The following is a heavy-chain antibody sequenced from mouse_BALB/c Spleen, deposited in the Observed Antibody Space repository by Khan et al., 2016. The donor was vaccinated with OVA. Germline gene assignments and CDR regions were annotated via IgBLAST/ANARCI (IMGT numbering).Heavy chain of an antibody. J-gene: IGHJ3*01. V-gene: IGHV1S81*02. CDR2: INPSNGRT. CDR3: VRYAVVPTEFAY. D-gene: IGHD2-2*01. CDR1: GYTFTSYW. Sequence: QVQLQQPGAELVKPGASVKLSCKTSGYTFTSYWMQWVKQRPGQGLEWIGEINPSNGRTNYNEKFKSKATLTVDTSSTTAHMQLSSLTSEDSAVYDCVRYAVVPTEFAYWGQGTLVTVSA.